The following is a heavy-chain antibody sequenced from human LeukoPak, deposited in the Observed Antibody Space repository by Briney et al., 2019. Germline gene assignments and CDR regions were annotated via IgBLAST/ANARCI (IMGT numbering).Heavy chain of an antibody. J-gene: IGHJ4*02. CDR1: GFTVSSHA. D-gene: IGHD3-16*01. Sequence: GGSLRLSCAASGFTVSSHAMSWVRQAPGKGLEWVSAISGSGGSTYYADSVKGRFTISRDNSRDTLYLQTNSLRAEDTAVYYCAKGYYDYVWGSYYFDYWGQGTLVTVSS. V-gene: IGHV3-23*01. CDR3: AKGYYDYVWGSYYFDY. CDR2: ISGSGGST.